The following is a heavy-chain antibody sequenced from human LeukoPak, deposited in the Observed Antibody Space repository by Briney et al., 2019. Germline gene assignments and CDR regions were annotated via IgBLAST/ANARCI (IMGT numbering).Heavy chain of an antibody. D-gene: IGHD3-10*01. Sequence: SETLSLTCAVYGGSFSGYYWSWIRQPPGKGLEWIGEINHSGSTNYNPSLKSRVTISVDTSKNQFSLKLSSVTAADTAVYYCARGVYYGSGSYYRYEYFQHWGQGTLVTVSS. V-gene: IGHV4-34*01. J-gene: IGHJ1*01. CDR1: GGSFSGYY. CDR3: ARGVYYGSGSYYRYEYFQH. CDR2: INHSGST.